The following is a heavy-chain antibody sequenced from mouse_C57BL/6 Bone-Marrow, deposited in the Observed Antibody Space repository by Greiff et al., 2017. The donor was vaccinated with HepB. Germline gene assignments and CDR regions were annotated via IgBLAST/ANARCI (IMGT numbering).Heavy chain of an antibody. CDR1: GYTFTSYG. V-gene: IGHV1-81*01. CDR3: ARRGQLRSLAY. D-gene: IGHD3-2*02. CDR2: IYPRSGNT. J-gene: IGHJ3*01. Sequence: LEESGAELARPGASVKLSCKASGYTFTSYGISWVKQRTGQGLEWIGEIYPRSGNTYYNEKFKGKATLTADKSSSTAYMELRSLTSEDTAIYYCARRGQLRSLAYWGQGTLVTVSA.